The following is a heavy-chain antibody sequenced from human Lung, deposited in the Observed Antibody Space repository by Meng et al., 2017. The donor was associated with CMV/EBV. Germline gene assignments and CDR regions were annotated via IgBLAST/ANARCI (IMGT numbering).Heavy chain of an antibody. Sequence: LSLTXAASTFTFSSFIIHWVRQAPGRGLEWVTVVSHDGTNEYYADSVNGRFTCSRDNSRRILYLQMNRMGVEDTAVYYCATDGSRSPYYSYGMDVWGQGTTVTVSS. CDR2: VSHDGTNE. D-gene: IGHD2-2*01. V-gene: IGHV3-30*03. J-gene: IGHJ6*02. CDR3: ATDGSRSPYYSYGMDV. CDR1: TFTFSSFI.